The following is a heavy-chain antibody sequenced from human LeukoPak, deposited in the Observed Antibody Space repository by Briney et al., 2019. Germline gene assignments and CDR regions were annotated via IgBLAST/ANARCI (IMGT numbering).Heavy chain of an antibody. CDR1: GFTVSSNY. V-gene: IGHV3-66*01. CDR3: ARADYGDYDFDY. CDR2: IYSGGST. D-gene: IGHD4-17*01. J-gene: IGHJ4*02. Sequence: GALRLSCAASGFTVSSNYMNWVRQAPGKGLEWVSVIYSGGSTYYADSVKGRFTISRDNSKNTLYLQMNSLRAEDTAVYYCARADYGDYDFDYWGQGTLVTVSS.